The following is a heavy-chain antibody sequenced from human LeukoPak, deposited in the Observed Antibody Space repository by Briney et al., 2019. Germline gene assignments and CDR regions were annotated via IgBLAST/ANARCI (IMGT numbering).Heavy chain of an antibody. V-gene: IGHV3-30*04. CDR3: ARAAPSIIAVAEIPDY. CDR2: ISYDGVNQ. CDR1: RFTFSNYA. J-gene: IGHJ4*02. D-gene: IGHD6-19*01. Sequence: GGSLRLSCAASRFTFSNYAMHWVRQPPGKELEWVTVISYDGVNQYYADSVKGRFTISRDNSKNTLYLQMNSLRAEDTALYYCARAAPSIIAVAEIPDYWGQGTLVAVSS.